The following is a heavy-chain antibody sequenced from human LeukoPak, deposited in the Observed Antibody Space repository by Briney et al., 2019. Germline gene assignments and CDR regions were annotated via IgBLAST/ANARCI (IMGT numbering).Heavy chain of an antibody. J-gene: IGHJ4*02. CDR1: GGSFSGYY. V-gene: IGHV4-34*01. CDR2: INHRRGT. Sequence: PSETLSLTCAVYGGSFSGYYWSWVRQPPGKGLEWIGEINHRRGTNYNPSLKSRVTISVDTSKNQFSLNLSSVTAADTAVYYCARAGRSGGMYWGQGTLVTVSS. CDR3: ARAGRSGGMY. D-gene: IGHD2-15*01.